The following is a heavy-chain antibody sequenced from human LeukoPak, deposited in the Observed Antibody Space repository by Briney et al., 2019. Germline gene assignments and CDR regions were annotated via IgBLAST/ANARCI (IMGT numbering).Heavy chain of an antibody. Sequence: GGSLRLSCAASGFTFDDYGMSWVRQAPGKGLEWVSGINWNGGSTGYADSVKGRFTISRDNAKNSLYLQMNSLRAEDTALYYCARDEPRYYDYVWGSYHDYWGQGTLVTVSS. V-gene: IGHV3-20*04. CDR2: INWNGGST. D-gene: IGHD3-16*02. CDR1: GFTFDDYG. CDR3: ARDEPRYYDYVWGSYHDY. J-gene: IGHJ4*02.